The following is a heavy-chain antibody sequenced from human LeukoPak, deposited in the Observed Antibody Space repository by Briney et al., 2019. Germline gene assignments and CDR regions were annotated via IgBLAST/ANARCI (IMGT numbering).Heavy chain of an antibody. V-gene: IGHV3-23*01. CDR2: ISGSGGST. D-gene: IGHD4-17*01. J-gene: IGHJ4*02. Sequence: GGSLRLSCAASGFTFSSYAMSWVRQAPGKGLEWVSAISGSGGSTYYADSVKGRFTISRDNSKNTLYLQMNSLRAEDTAVYYCAKGLYGDYEAYYFDYWGQGTLVTVSS. CDR1: GFTFSSYA. CDR3: AKGLYGDYEAYYFDY.